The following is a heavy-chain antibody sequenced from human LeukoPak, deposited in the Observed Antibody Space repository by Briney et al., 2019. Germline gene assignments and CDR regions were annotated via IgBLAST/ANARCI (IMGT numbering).Heavy chain of an antibody. J-gene: IGHJ4*02. CDR3: ARGDYYDSSLADY. D-gene: IGHD3-22*01. CDR1: GLAFSAYK. Sequence: GGSLRLSCAASGLAFSAYKMHWVRQAPRKGLVWVSRISTDGYTTDYADFVQGRFTASRDNTKNTWSLEMNSLRAEDTAVYYCARGDYYDSSLADYWGQGTLVTVSS. CDR2: ISTDGYTT. V-gene: IGHV3-74*01.